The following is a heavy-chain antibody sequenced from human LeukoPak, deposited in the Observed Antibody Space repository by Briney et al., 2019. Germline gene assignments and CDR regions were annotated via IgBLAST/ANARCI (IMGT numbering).Heavy chain of an antibody. D-gene: IGHD1-26*01. CDR1: GFVCSNYG. Sequence: GRSLRLSCAASGFVCSNYGIHWVRQAPGKGRERVVAISYHGYTQYYADSLKGQFTISRDNSKNTLYLQMNSLTEEDTAVYYCARWDSGRYISNYYFDYWGQGALVTVSS. CDR2: ISYHGYTQ. V-gene: IGHV3-30*03. J-gene: IGHJ4*02. CDR3: ARWDSGRYISNYYFDY.